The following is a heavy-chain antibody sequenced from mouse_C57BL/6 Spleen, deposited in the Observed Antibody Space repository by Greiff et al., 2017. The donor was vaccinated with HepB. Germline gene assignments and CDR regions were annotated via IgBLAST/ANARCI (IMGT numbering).Heavy chain of an antibody. CDR3: ARGITYYYGSEGAWFAY. CDR1: GFTFSSYA. D-gene: IGHD1-1*01. V-gene: IGHV5-4*01. J-gene: IGHJ3*01. CDR2: ICVGGSYT. Sequence: DVHLVESGGGLVKPGGSLKLSCAASGFTFSSYAMSWARQTPEKRLEWVATICVGGSYTYYPDNVKGRFTISRDNAKNTLYLQMSHLKSEDTAMYYCARGITYYYGSEGAWFAYWGHGTLVTVSA.